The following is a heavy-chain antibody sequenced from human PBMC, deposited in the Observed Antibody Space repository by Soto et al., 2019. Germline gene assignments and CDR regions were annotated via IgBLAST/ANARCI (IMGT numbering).Heavy chain of an antibody. CDR2: LYWDDDK. CDR1: GFSLSTSGVG. J-gene: IGHJ4*02. CDR3: ARTSVNWGSRGLVHY. Sequence: QITLKESGPTLVKPTQTLTLTCTFSGFSLSTSGVGVGWIRQPPGKALEWLAFLYWDDDKRYSPSLKSRLTITQDTAKNQVLLTMTNMDPVDTATYYCARTSVNWGSRGLVHYWGQGTLVTVAS. V-gene: IGHV2-5*02. D-gene: IGHD7-27*01.